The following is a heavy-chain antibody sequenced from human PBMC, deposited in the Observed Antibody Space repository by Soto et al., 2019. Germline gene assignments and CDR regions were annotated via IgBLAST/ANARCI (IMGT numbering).Heavy chain of an antibody. CDR1: GFTFSSYG. J-gene: IGHJ4*02. D-gene: IGHD2-8*02. V-gene: IGHV3-30*03. CDR3: TGEVASGY. CDR2: ISTDGNVK. Sequence: QVQLVESGGGVVQPGGSLRLSCAASGFTFSSYGMHWVRQAPGKGLVWVAGISTDGNVKYYAESLKGRFTISRDNSKNTLYLQMSSLGAEDTAAYYCTGEVASGYWGQRTLVTVSS.